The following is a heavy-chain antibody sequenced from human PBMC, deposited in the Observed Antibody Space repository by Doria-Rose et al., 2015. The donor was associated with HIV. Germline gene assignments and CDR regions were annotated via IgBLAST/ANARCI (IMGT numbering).Heavy chain of an antibody. V-gene: IGHV2-26*01. CDR2: IFSDDER. Sequence: QVQLVQSGPVLVKPTETLTLTYTVSGVSLSSPGMGVSWIRQPPGKALEWLANIFSDDERSYKTSLKSRLTISRCTSKSQVVTTMTDMDPVDTATYYCARIKSSRWYHKYYFDFWGQGTLVIVSA. J-gene: IGHJ4*02. CDR3: ARIKSSRWYHKYYFDF. D-gene: IGHD6-13*01. CDR1: GVSLSSPGMG.